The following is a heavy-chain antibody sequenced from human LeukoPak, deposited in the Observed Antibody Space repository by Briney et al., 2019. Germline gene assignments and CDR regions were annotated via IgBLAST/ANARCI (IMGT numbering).Heavy chain of an antibody. Sequence: GGSLRLSCAASGFTFSSYGMHWVRQAPGKGLEWVAVIWYDGSNKYYADSAKGRFTISRDNSKNTLYLQMNSLRAEDTAVYYCARDRYYDFWGGYGQYGMDVWGQGTTVTVSS. CDR1: GFTFSSYG. V-gene: IGHV3-33*01. CDR3: ARDRYYDFWGGYGQYGMDV. J-gene: IGHJ6*02. D-gene: IGHD3-3*01. CDR2: IWYDGSNK.